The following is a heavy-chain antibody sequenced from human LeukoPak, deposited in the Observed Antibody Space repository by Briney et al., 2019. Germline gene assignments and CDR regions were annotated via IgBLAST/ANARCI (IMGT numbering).Heavy chain of an antibody. J-gene: IGHJ4*02. V-gene: IGHV4-39*07. D-gene: IGHD3-10*01. CDR1: GGSISSSSYY. CDR3: ARGRRRPPLWFGELWGYYFDY. CDR2: IYYSGST. Sequence: SETLSLTCTVSGGSISSSSYYWGWIRQPPGKGLEWIGSIYYSGSTYYNPSLKSRVTISVDTSKNQFSLKLSSVTAADTAVYYCARGRRRPPLWFGELWGYYFDYWVQGTLVTVSS.